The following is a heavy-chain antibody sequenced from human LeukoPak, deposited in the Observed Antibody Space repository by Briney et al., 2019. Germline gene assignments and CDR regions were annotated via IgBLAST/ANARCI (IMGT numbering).Heavy chain of an antibody. CDR1: GFTFSSYA. D-gene: IGHD3-3*01. J-gene: IGHJ4*02. Sequence: GGSLRLSCAASGFTFSSYAMSWVCQAPGKGLEWVSAISGSGGSTYYADSVKGRFTISRDNSKNTLYLQMNSLRAEDTAVYYCAKVGSGYYAYYFDYWGQGTLVTVSS. V-gene: IGHV3-23*01. CDR3: AKVGSGYYAYYFDY. CDR2: ISGSGGST.